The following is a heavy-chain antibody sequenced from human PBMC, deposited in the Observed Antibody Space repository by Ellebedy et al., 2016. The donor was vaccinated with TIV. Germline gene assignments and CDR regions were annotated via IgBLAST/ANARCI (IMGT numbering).Heavy chain of an antibody. D-gene: IGHD6-19*01. Sequence: PGGSLRLSCAASGFTFRSYAMGWDRQAPGKGLEWISVISDSGGATYYAAPLKGRFTTSRDNSNDMVYLQINSLRPDDTAVYYCAKDSGLSGWYFDYWGQGTLVTVSS. CDR2: ISDSGGAT. CDR1: GFTFRSYA. CDR3: AKDSGLSGWYFDY. V-gene: IGHV3-23*01. J-gene: IGHJ4*02.